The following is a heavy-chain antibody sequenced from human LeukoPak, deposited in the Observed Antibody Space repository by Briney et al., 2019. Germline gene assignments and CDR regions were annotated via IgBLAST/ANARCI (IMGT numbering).Heavy chain of an antibody. CDR2: ISGSGGST. D-gene: IGHD6-13*01. V-gene: IGHV3-23*01. CDR1: GFTFSSYA. Sequence: GGSLRLSCAAAGFTFSSYAMRWVRQAPGKGLEWVSAISGSGGSTYYADSVKGRFTISRDNSKNTLYLQMNSLRAEDTAVYYCAKDRMRSSAGKDFQHWGQGTLVTVSS. CDR3: AKDRMRSSAGKDFQH. J-gene: IGHJ1*01.